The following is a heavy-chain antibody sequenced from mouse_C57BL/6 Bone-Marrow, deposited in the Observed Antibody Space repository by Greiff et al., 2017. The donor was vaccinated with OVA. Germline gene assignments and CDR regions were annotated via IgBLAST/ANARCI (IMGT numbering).Heavy chain of an antibody. J-gene: IGHJ4*01. CDR3: TKAQATFQSSYYYAMDY. Sequence: EVKVVESGAELVRPGASVKLSCTASGFNIKDDYMHWVKQRPEQGLEWIGWIDPENGDTEYASKFQGKATITADTSSNTAYLQLSSLTSEDTAVYYCTKAQATFQSSYYYAMDYWGQGTSVTVSS. V-gene: IGHV14-4*01. D-gene: IGHD3-2*02. CDR2: IDPENGDT. CDR1: GFNIKDDY.